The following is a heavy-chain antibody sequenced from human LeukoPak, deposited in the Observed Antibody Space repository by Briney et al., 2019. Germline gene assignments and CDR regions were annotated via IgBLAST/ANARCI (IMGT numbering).Heavy chain of an antibody. Sequence: SETLSLTCAVSGGSISSGSYSWIWLRQPPGKGREWIGYIYPRGSTYYNPSLKSRVILSLDKSANQFSLNLSSVTAADTAVYYCARFSPRAMGNYLDFWGQGTLVTVSS. CDR3: ARFSPRAMGNYLDF. J-gene: IGHJ4*02. D-gene: IGHD7-27*01. CDR2: IYPRGST. CDR1: GGSISSGSYS. V-gene: IGHV4-30-2*01.